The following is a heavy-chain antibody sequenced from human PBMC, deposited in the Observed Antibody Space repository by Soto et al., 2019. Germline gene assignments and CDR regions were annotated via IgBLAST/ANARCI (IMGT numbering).Heavy chain of an antibody. Sequence: ASVKVSCKASGYTFTGYYMHWVRQAPGQGHEWMGWINPNSGGTNYAQKFQGWVTMTRDTSISTAYMELSRLRSDDTAVYYCACVSEGAGTIRDGMDVWGQGTTVTVSS. CDR2: INPNSGGT. J-gene: IGHJ6*02. D-gene: IGHD6-13*01. CDR3: ACVSEGAGTIRDGMDV. CDR1: GYTFTGYY. V-gene: IGHV1-2*04.